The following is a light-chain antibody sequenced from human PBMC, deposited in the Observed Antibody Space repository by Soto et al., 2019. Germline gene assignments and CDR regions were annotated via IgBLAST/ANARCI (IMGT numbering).Light chain of an antibody. V-gene: IGLV2-23*02. J-gene: IGLJ1*01. CDR1: SSDVGSYNL. CDR2: EVS. CDR3: CSYAGSSMFLYV. Sequence: QSVLTQPASVSGSPGQSITISCTGTSSDVGSYNLVSWYHQHPGKAPKLMIYEVSKRPSGVSNRFSGSKSGNTASLTISGLQAEDEADYYCCSYAGSSMFLYVFGTGTKVTVL.